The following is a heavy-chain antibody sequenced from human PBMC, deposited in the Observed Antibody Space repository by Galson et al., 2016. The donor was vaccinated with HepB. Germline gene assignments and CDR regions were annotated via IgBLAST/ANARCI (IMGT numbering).Heavy chain of an antibody. V-gene: IGHV4-39*01. J-gene: IGHJ4*02. CDR3: ARVDWLFPKSIFDY. Sequence: GLEWVGSIHYSGSTYSNPSLKSRVTISVDTSKNQFSLNLSSVTAADTAVYYCARVDWLFPKSIFDYWGQGTLVTVSS. D-gene: IGHD3/OR15-3a*01. CDR2: IHYSGST.